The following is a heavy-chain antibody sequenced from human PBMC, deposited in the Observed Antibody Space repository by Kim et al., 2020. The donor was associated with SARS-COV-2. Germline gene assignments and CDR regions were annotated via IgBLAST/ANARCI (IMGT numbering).Heavy chain of an antibody. V-gene: IGHV1-8*02. CDR2: MNPNSGNT. CDR1: GYTFSNYD. J-gene: IGHJ4*02. CDR3: ATGPYCGSSFSCPYFFDY. D-gene: IGHD2-2*01. Sequence: ASVKVSCEASGYTFSNYDINWVRQATGQGREWMGWMNPNSGNTGYAQTFQGRVTMTRNISISTAYMDLTGLGSEDTAVYFCATGPYCGSSFSCPYFFDYWGQGTLVTVSS.